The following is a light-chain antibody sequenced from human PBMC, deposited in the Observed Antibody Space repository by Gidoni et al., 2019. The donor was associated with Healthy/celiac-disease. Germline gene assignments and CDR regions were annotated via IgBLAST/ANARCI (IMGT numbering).Light chain of an antibody. CDR2: AAS. J-gene: IGKJ4*01. V-gene: IGKV1-39*01. CDR3: QQSYSTPFT. Sequence: DIPMTQSPSSLSASVGDRVTSTCRASQSISSYLNWYQQKPGKAPKLLIYAASSLQSGVPSRFSGSGSGTDFTLTISSLQPEDFATYYCQQSYSTPFTFGGGTKVEIK. CDR1: QSISSY.